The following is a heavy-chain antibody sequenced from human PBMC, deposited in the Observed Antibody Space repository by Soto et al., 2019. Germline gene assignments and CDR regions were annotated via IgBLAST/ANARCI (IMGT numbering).Heavy chain of an antibody. Sequence: AASVKVSCKASGYTFTSYGISWVRQAPGQGLEWMGWISAYNGNTNYAQKLQGRVTMTTDTSTSTAYMELRSLRSDDTAVYYCARDRDYDFWSGSRYGMDVWGQGTTVTAP. CDR3: ARDRDYDFWSGSRYGMDV. J-gene: IGHJ6*02. V-gene: IGHV1-18*01. CDR2: ISAYNGNT. D-gene: IGHD3-3*01. CDR1: GYTFTSYG.